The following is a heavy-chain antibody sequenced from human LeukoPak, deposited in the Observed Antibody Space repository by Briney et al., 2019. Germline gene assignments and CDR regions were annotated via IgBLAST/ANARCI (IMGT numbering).Heavy chain of an antibody. V-gene: IGHV3-48*01. CDR3: VSDRNWASDY. J-gene: IGHJ4*02. D-gene: IGHD1-1*01. Sequence: GGSLRLSCVAPGFPFSSYSMNWVRQAPGKGLEWISYVTGNSGTIRYADSVRGRFTISRDNGRNSLYLQMNSLRPEDTAVYYCVSDRNWASDYWGQGTLVSVSS. CDR1: GFPFSSYS. CDR2: VTGNSGTI.